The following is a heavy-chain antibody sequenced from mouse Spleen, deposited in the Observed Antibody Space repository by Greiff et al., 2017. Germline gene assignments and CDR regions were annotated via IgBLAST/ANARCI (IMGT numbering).Heavy chain of an antibody. CDR2: IHPNSGST. V-gene: IGHV1-64*01. CDR1: GYTFTSYW. CDR3: ARSRQLRLDYAMDY. Sequence: QVQLQQPGAELVKPGASVKLSCKASGYTFTSYWMHWVKQRPGQGLEWIGMIHPNSGSTNYNEKFKSKATLTVDKSSSTAYMQLSSLTSEDSAVYYCARSRQLRLDYAMDYWGQGTSVTVSS. D-gene: IGHD3-2*02. J-gene: IGHJ4*01.